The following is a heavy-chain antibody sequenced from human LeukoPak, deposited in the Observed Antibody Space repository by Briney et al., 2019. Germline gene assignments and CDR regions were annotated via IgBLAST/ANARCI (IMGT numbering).Heavy chain of an antibody. CDR3: ARESVAGNYFDY. CDR1: GFTFSSYS. Sequence: GGSLRLSCAASGFTFSSYSMNWVRQAPGKGLEWVSSISSSSSYIYYADSVKGRFTISRDNAKNSLYLQMNSLRAEDTAVYYCARESVAGNYFDYWGQGTLVTVSS. D-gene: IGHD6-19*01. J-gene: IGHJ4*02. CDR2: ISSSSSYI. V-gene: IGHV3-21*01.